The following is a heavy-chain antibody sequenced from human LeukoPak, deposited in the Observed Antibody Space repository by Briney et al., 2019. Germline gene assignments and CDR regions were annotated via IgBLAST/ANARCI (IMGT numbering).Heavy chain of an antibody. CDR1: GFTFDDYA. Sequence: GGSLRLSCAASGFTFDDYAMHWVRQAPGKGLEWVSGISWNSGSIGYADSVKGRFTISRDNAKNSLYLQVNSLRAEDTALYYYAKDGDSSGYSDGFDYWGQGTLVTVSS. CDR3: AKDGDSSGYSDGFDY. V-gene: IGHV3-9*01. J-gene: IGHJ4*02. D-gene: IGHD3-22*01. CDR2: ISWNSGSI.